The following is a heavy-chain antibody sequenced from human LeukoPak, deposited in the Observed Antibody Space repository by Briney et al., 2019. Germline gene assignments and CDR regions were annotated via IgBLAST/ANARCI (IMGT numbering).Heavy chain of an antibody. Sequence: GGSLRLSCAASGFAFRNYSMTWVRQPPGKGLEWVSYISRNGWTIYYADSVKGRFTVSRDNAKNSLYLQMNSLRAEDTAVYYCAKQDTAMVTPLDYWGQGTLVTVSS. J-gene: IGHJ4*02. CDR2: ISRNGWTI. V-gene: IGHV3-48*01. CDR1: GFAFRNYS. CDR3: AKQDTAMVTPLDY. D-gene: IGHD5-18*01.